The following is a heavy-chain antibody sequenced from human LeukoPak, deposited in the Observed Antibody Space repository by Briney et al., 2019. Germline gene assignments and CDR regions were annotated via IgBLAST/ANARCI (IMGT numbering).Heavy chain of an antibody. J-gene: IGHJ6*03. V-gene: IGHV4-34*01. CDR3: ARGVRFFDYVWGTYRYFDYYCMDV. Sequence: SETLSLTCSVYGGSFSDYYWNWIRQPPGKGLEWIGEINHSGSNNYNPSLRSRVTISVDTSKNQFSLKLSSVTAADTAVYYCARGVRFFDYVWGTYRYFDYYCMDVWGKGTTVTVPS. CDR1: GGSFSDYY. D-gene: IGHD3-16*02. CDR2: INHSGSN.